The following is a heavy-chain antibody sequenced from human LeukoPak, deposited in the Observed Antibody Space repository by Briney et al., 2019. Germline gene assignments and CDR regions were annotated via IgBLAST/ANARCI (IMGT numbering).Heavy chain of an antibody. D-gene: IGHD5-18*01. J-gene: IGHJ4*02. V-gene: IGHV5-51*01. Sequence: GESLQISCKGSGYSFISYWIGWVRQMPGKGLEWMGIIYPGDSDTRYSPSLQGQVAISVDKSISTAYLQWSSLKASDTAMYYCARLGYSYGYPFGYWGQGTLVTVSS. CDR3: ARLGYSYGYPFGY. CDR1: GYSFISYW. CDR2: IYPGDSDT.